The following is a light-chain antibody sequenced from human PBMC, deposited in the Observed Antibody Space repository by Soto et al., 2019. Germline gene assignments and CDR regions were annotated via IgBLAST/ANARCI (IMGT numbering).Light chain of an antibody. CDR2: LEGSGSY. V-gene: IGLV4-60*03. CDR1: TRHSTYI. CDR3: ENWDSNTRL. Sequence: QPVLTQSASASASLGSSVKITCTLSTRHSTYIIAWHQQQPGKAPQYLMKLEGSGSYNKGSGVPDRFSCSSSGADRYITFSILHSEDEADYYGENWDSNTRLFGGGTKLTVL. J-gene: IGLJ2*01.